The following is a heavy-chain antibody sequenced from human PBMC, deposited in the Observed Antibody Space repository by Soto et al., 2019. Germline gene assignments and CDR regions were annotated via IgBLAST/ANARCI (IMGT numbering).Heavy chain of an antibody. Sequence: PGGSLRLSCAASGFTFSSHWIHWVRQAPGKGLVWVSRINTDGSTTNYADSVKGRFTISRDNAKNTLYLQMNSLRAEDTAVYYCARDRITFGGVIVNHGWDYWGQGTLVTVSS. V-gene: IGHV3-74*01. CDR1: GFTFSSHW. CDR2: INTDGSTT. CDR3: ARDRITFGGVIVNHGWDY. D-gene: IGHD3-16*02. J-gene: IGHJ4*02.